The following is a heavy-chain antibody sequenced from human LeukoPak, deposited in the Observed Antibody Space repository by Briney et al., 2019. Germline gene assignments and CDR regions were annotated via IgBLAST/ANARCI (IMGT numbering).Heavy chain of an antibody. Sequence: ASVKVSCKASGYTFTSYGISWVRQAPGQGLEWMGWISAYNGNTNYAQKLQGRVTMTTDTSTSTAYMELRSLRSDDTAVYYCARVDTAPHYYYYYGMDVWGQGTTVTVSS. D-gene: IGHD5-18*01. V-gene: IGHV1-18*01. CDR3: ARVDTAPHYYYYYGMDV. J-gene: IGHJ6*02. CDR2: ISAYNGNT. CDR1: GYTFTSYG.